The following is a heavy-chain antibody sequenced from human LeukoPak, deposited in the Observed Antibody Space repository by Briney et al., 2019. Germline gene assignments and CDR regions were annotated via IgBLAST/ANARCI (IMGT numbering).Heavy chain of an antibody. V-gene: IGHV1-69*06. D-gene: IGHD3-3*01. CDR2: IIPIFGTA. J-gene: IGHJ4*02. CDR1: GGTFSSYA. Sequence: GASVKVSCKASGGTFSSYAISWVRQAPGQGLEWMGGIIPIFGTANYAQKFQGRVTITADKSTSTAYMELSSLRSEDTAVYYCATTPVLRFLEWLYQFDYWGQGTLVTVSS. CDR3: ATTPVLRFLEWLYQFDY.